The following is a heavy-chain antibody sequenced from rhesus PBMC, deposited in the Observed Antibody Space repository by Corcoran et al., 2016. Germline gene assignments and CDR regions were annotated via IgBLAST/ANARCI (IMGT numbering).Heavy chain of an antibody. J-gene: IGHJ2*01. Sequence: QVQLQESGPGLVKPSQTLSLTCAISGDSVSSNSATWNWSRQSPSRGLEWLGRTADRSKWYKDDAQSVQNRITINPDTSKNQFSLQLNSVAPEDMAVYYCARAGIAAAGTAWYFDLWGPGTPITISS. CDR2: TADRSKWYK. D-gene: IGHD6-25*01. V-gene: IGHV6-1*01. CDR1: GDSVSSNSAT. CDR3: ARAGIAAAGTAWYFDL.